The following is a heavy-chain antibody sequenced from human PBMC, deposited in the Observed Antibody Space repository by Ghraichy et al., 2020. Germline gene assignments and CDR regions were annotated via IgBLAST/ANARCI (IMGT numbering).Heavy chain of an antibody. CDR2: IYYSGRT. CDR1: GGSISSYY. J-gene: IGHJ4*02. D-gene: IGHD3-22*01. Sequence: SETLSLTCTVSGGSISSYYWSWLRQPPGKGLEWIGYIYYSGRTNYNPSLKSRVTISLDTSKSQFFLKLSSMTAADTAVYYCARDPQYGGGYYDYWGQGTLVTVSS. CDR3: ARDPQYGGGYYDY. V-gene: IGHV4-59*01.